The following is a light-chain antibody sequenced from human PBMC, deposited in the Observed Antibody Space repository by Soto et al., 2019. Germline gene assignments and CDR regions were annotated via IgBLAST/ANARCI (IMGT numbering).Light chain of an antibody. CDR2: KTP. V-gene: IGKV1-5*03. Sequence: DIQMTQSPSTLSASIGDRVTISCRASQSLSGWLAWYQQKPGKAPSLLIYKTPNLESGVPSRFSGSGSGTEFTLTISSLQPDDFATYYCQQYISYPYTFGQGTNLNIK. CDR1: QSLSGW. CDR3: QQYISYPYT. J-gene: IGKJ2*01.